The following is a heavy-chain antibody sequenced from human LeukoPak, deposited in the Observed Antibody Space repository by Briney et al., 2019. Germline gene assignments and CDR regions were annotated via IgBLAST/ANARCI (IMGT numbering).Heavy chain of an antibody. J-gene: IGHJ6*03. CDR3: AREEWELLRYYYYYMDV. Sequence: PGGSLRLSCAASGFTFSSYWRSWVRQAPGKGLEWVANIKQDGSEKYYVDSVKGRFTISRDNAKNSLYLQMNSLRAEDTAVYYCAREEWELLRYYYYYMDVWGKGTTVTVSS. D-gene: IGHD1-26*01. CDR2: IKQDGSEK. CDR1: GFTFSSYW. V-gene: IGHV3-7*01.